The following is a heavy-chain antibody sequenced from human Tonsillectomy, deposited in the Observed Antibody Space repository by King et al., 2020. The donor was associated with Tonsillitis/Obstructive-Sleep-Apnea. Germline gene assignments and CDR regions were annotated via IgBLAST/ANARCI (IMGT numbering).Heavy chain of an antibody. Sequence: VQLVESGGGLVKPGGSLRLSCAASGFTFSIASMSWVRQAPGKGLEWVGRMKNKTDGGATDYAAPVKGRFTISRDDSKNTLYLQMNSLKTEDSAVYYCTLGGPFDYWGQGTLVTVSS. CDR2: MKNKTDGGAT. CDR3: TLGGPFDY. CDR1: GFTFSIAS. D-gene: IGHD3-16*01. J-gene: IGHJ4*02. V-gene: IGHV3-15*01.